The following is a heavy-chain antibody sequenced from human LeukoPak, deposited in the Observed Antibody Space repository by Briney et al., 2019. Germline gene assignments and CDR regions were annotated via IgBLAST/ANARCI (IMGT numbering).Heavy chain of an antibody. CDR2: ISSNGGST. Sequence: GGSLRLSCSASGFTFSSYAMHRVRQAPGKGLEYVSAISSNGGSTYYADSVKGRFTISRDNSKNTLYLQMSSLRAEDTAVYYCVSGQWLVHAFDIWGQGTMVTVSS. D-gene: IGHD6-19*01. J-gene: IGHJ3*02. CDR3: VSGQWLVHAFDI. CDR1: GFTFSSYA. V-gene: IGHV3-64D*06.